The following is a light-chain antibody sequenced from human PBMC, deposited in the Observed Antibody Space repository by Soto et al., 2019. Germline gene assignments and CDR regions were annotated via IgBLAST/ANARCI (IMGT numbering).Light chain of an antibody. CDR2: AAS. V-gene: IGKV1-27*01. Sequence: DIQMTQSPSSLSASVGDRVSITCRASQDIANFLAWYQHKQGKVPTLLIYAASTLQSGVPSRFSGSASGTDFTLTISSLQPEDVATYYCQKYNSPPRTFGQGTKVEV. CDR3: QKYNSPPRT. J-gene: IGKJ1*01. CDR1: QDIANF.